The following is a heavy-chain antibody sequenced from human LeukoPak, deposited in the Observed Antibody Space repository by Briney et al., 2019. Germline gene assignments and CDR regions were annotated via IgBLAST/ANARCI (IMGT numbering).Heavy chain of an antibody. CDR1: GYTFTSYA. J-gene: IGHJ6*02. D-gene: IGHD5-18*01. CDR2: INTNTGNP. CDR3: ARDRIQLWGPDYYGMDV. Sequence: ASVKVSCKASGYTFTSYAMNWVRQAPGQGLEWMGWINTNTGNPTYAQGLTGRFVSSLDTSVSTAYLQISSLKAEDTAVYYCARDRIQLWGPDYYGMDVWGQGTTVTVSS. V-gene: IGHV7-4-1*02.